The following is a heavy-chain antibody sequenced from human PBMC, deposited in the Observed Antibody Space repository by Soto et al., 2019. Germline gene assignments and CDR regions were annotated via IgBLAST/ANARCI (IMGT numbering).Heavy chain of an antibody. CDR2: IYSSGST. CDR1: GGSISSYY. V-gene: IGHV4-59*01. Sequence: QVQLQESGPGLVKPSETLSLTCTVSGGSISSYYWIWIRQPPGKGLEWIGYIYSSGSTKYNPSLKIRVTISVDTSKNQFSLKLSSGTAADTAVYYCARGGLAFDYWGQGTLVTVSS. J-gene: IGHJ4*02. CDR3: ARGGLAFDY.